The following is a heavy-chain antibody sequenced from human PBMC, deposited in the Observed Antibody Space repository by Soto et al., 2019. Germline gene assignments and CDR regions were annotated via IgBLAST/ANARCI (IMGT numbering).Heavy chain of an antibody. V-gene: IGHV3-23*01. J-gene: IGHJ5*02. CDR2: ISGGGDST. Sequence: EVQLLESGGGLVQPGGSLRLSCAASGFTYSSYAMSWVRQAPGKGLEWVSGISGGGDSTYYADPVKGRFTISRDNSKNTLYLQMNSLRAEDTAIYYCAKDSRAYTKNYGGPNCFHPWGQGTLVTVSS. CDR3: AKDSRAYTKNYGGPNCFHP. CDR1: GFTYSSYA. D-gene: IGHD1-7*01.